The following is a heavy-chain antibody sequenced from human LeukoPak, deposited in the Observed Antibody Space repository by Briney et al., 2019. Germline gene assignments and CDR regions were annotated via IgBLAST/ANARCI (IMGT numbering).Heavy chain of an antibody. V-gene: IGHV3-30*04. CDR2: ISYDGSNK. D-gene: IGHD5-24*01. Sequence: GGSLRLSCAASGFTFSSYAMHWVRQAPGKGLEWVAVISYDGSNKYYADSVKGRFTISRDNSKNTLYLQMNSLRAEDTAVYCCAREGRDGYNDYWGQGTLVTVSS. CDR1: GFTFSSYA. J-gene: IGHJ4*02. CDR3: AREGRDGYNDY.